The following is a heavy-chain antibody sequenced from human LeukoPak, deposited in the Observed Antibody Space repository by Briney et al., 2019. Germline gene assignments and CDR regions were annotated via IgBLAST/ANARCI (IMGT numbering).Heavy chain of an antibody. CDR2: IGFDGSGT. CDR1: GFRLSGYW. V-gene: IGHV3-74*01. CDR3: ARGTIERAGIDS. Sequence: GGSLRLSCAASGFRLSGYWMHWVRQAPGKGLVWVSRIGFDGSGTTYADSVKGRFTISRDTSKNTLYLQMNSLRDEDAAVYHCARGTIERAGIDSWGQGTLVTVSS. D-gene: IGHD6-19*01. J-gene: IGHJ4*02.